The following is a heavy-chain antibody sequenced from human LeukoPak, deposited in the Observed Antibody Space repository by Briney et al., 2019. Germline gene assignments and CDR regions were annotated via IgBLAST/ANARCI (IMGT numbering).Heavy chain of an antibody. V-gene: IGHV3-30-3*01. CDR2: ISYDANIGSNK. J-gene: IGHJ4*02. CDR3: ARDGGYDFWSGYYQDY. Sequence: GGSLRLSCATSGFTFSRYAMHWVRQAPGKGLEWVALISYDANIGSNKYYADSVKGRFTISRDNSKNTLYLQMNSLRAEDTAVYYCARDGGYDFWSGYYQDYWGQGTLVAVSS. D-gene: IGHD3-3*01. CDR1: GFTFSRYA.